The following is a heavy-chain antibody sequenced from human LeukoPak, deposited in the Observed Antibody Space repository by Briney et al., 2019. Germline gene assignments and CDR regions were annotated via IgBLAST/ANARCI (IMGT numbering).Heavy chain of an antibody. V-gene: IGHV3-30*02. J-gene: IGHJ4*02. CDR3: VKDDPVLHF. CDR1: GFTFDDYG. Sequence: PGGSLRLSCAASGFTFDDYGMSWVRQAPGRGLEWLTLIRPDGGKKFYSDSVKGRFTVSRDNFKNMLYLEMNSLRSEDTAVYYCVKDDPVLHFWGQGTLVSVSS. CDR2: IRPDGGKK.